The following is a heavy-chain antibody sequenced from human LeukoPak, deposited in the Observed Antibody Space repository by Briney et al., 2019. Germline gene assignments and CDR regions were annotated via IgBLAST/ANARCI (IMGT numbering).Heavy chain of an antibody. CDR1: GGSISSYY. CDR2: IFTTGST. Sequence: ASETLSLTCTVSGGSISSYYWSWIRQPAGKGLEWVGRIFTTGSTDYNPSLESRVSISVDTSKNLFSLHLISVTAADTAVYYCAGESKTYDGAGYYHDSWGQGTLVTVSS. D-gene: IGHD3-22*01. CDR3: AGESKTYDGAGYYHDS. J-gene: IGHJ4*02. V-gene: IGHV4-4*07.